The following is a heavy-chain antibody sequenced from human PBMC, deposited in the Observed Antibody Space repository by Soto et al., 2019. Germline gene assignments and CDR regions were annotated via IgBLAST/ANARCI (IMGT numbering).Heavy chain of an antibody. J-gene: IGHJ6*01. CDR2: INPSSGST. CDR3: ARDLAGSRGFFYAMDV. CDR1: GYTFTSYY. V-gene: IGHV1-46*01. D-gene: IGHD1-26*01. Sequence: ASVKVSCNASGYTFTSYYIYWVRQAPGQGLEWMGIINPSSGSTSSAQKFQGRVTMTRDTSTTTVYMAMSSLTSEDTAVYYCARDLAGSRGFFYAMDVWGQGPTVTVS.